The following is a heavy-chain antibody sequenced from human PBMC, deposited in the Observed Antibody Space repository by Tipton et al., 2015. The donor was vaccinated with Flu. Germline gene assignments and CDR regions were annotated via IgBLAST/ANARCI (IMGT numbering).Heavy chain of an antibody. D-gene: IGHD3-3*01. CDR3: ARDTIFGVAH. J-gene: IGHJ4*02. Sequence: TLSLTCTVSGGSISTSGYYWGWIRQPPGKGLEWIGSIRYGGSSYYTPSLKSRVTISVDTSKNQFSLKLSSVTAADTAVYYCARDTIFGVAHWGQGTLVTVSS. CDR2: IRYGGSS. V-gene: IGHV4-39*07. CDR1: GGSISTSGYY.